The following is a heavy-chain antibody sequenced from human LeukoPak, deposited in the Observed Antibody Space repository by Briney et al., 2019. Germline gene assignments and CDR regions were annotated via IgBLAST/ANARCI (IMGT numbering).Heavy chain of an antibody. CDR1: GDSITSGSYY. D-gene: IGHD3-22*01. Sequence: SQTLSLTCTVSGDSITSGSYYWSWIRQPAGKGLEWIGRIFISGGTNYNPSLRSRVTMSLDTSKNQFSLKLYSVTAADTAVYYCARWGGSSYYDSSGYVDYWGQGTLVTVSS. V-gene: IGHV4-61*02. J-gene: IGHJ4*02. CDR2: IFISGGT. CDR3: ARWGGSSYYDSSGYVDY.